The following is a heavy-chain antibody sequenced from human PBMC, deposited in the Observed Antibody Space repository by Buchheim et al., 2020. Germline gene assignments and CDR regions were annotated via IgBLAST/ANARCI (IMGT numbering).Heavy chain of an antibody. D-gene: IGHD3-9*01. CDR1: GGSISSSSYY. Sequence: QLQLQESGPGLVKPSETLSLTCTVSGGSISSSSYYWGWIRQPPGKGLEWIGSIYYSGSTYYNPSLKSRVTISVAPSKNQFSLKLSSVTAADTAVYYCAREPGVDYDILTGYYKREDYFDYWGQGTL. CDR3: AREPGVDYDILTGYYKREDYFDY. J-gene: IGHJ4*02. V-gene: IGHV4-39*07. CDR2: IYYSGST.